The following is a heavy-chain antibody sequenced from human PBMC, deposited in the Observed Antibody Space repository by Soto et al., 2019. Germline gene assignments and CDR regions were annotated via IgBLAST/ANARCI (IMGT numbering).Heavy chain of an antibody. CDR3: ARDRLTGNWFDP. D-gene: IGHD3-10*01. V-gene: IGHV1-18*01. Sequence: QVQLVQSGAGVKKPGASVKVSCTASGYTFTSYAISWVRQAPGQGLEWMGWISGYNGDTKYAQKFQGRVTMTTDTSTSTGYMELRSLGSDDTAVYYCARDRLTGNWFDPWGQGTLVTVSS. J-gene: IGHJ5*02. CDR1: GYTFTSYA. CDR2: ISGYNGDT.